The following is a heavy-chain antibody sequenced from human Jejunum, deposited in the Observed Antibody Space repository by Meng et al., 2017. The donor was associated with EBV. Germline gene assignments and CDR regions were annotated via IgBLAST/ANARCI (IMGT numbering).Heavy chain of an antibody. CDR1: GFTFSSYA. CDR3: AKDVVGATDF. D-gene: IGHD1-26*01. J-gene: IGHJ4*02. Sequence: VQLVGSGGGLVPPGGSLSVFCAASGFTFSSYAMTWVRQATGKGLEWLSTFSGSGGPTYYADAVRGRFTISRDNSKTTLYLQMNTLRAEDTAVYYCAKDVVGATDFWGQGTLVTVSS. V-gene: IGHV3-23*04. CDR2: FSGSGGPT.